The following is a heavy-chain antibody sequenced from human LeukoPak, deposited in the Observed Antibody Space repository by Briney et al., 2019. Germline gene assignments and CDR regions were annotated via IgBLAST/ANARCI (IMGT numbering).Heavy chain of an antibody. Sequence: GGSLRLSCTTSGFTFGDYAMTWVRQAPGKGLEWVGFIRSIIYGGTPEYAASVKGRFTISRDDSRGIAYLQMNSLNIEDTAVYYCTRDQTPYYWGQGTLVTVSS. J-gene: IGHJ4*02. CDR3: TRDQTPYY. CDR2: IRSIIYGGTP. V-gene: IGHV3-49*04. CDR1: GFTFGDYA.